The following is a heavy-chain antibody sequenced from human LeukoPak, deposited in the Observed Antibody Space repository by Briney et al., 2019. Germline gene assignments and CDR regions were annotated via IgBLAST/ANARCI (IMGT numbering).Heavy chain of an antibody. V-gene: IGHV4-59*08. Sequence: SETLSLTCTVSGGSISSYYWSWIRQPPGKGLEWIGYIYYSGSTNYNTSLKSRVTISVDTSKNQFSLKLSSVTAADTAVYYCARASPYYDFWSGYYTGPHDYWGQGTLVTVSS. CDR1: GGSISSYY. D-gene: IGHD3-3*01. CDR2: IYYSGST. J-gene: IGHJ4*02. CDR3: ARASPYYDFWSGYYTGPHDY.